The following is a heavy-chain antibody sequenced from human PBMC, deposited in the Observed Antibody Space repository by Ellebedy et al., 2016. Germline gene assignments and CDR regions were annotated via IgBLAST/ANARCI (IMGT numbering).Heavy chain of an antibody. CDR1: GFTFTSSA. CDR3: AAYQTTALAAGS. D-gene: IGHD6-13*01. CDR2: IVVGSGNT. J-gene: IGHJ4*02. Sequence: ASVKVSCKASGFTFTSSAVQWVRQARGQRLEWIGWIVVGSGNTNYAQKFQERVTITRDMSTSTAYMELNSLRCEDTAVYYCAAYQTTALAAGSWGQGTLVTVSS. V-gene: IGHV1-58*01.